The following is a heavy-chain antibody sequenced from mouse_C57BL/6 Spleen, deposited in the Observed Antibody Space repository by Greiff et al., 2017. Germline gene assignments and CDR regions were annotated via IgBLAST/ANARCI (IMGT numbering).Heavy chain of an antibody. D-gene: IGHD1-1*01. Sequence: QVQLQQPGAELVKPGASVKLSCTASGYTFTSYWMHWVKQRPGQGLEWIGMIHPTSGSTNYNEKFKSKATLTVDKSSSTAYMQLSSLTSEDSAVYYCGGPAEYYGSSFAYWGQGTLVTVSA. J-gene: IGHJ3*01. CDR1: GYTFTSYW. CDR3: GGPAEYYGSSFAY. V-gene: IGHV1-64*01. CDR2: IHPTSGST.